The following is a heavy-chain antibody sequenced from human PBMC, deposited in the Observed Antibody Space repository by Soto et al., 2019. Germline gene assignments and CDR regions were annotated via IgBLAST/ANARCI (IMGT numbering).Heavy chain of an antibody. CDR2: ISYDGSNK. D-gene: IGHD2-15*01. V-gene: IGHV3-30*18. CDR3: AKDSYCSGGSCRYYYYGMDV. CDR1: GFTFSSYD. J-gene: IGHJ6*02. Sequence: PGGSLRLSCAASGFTFSSYDMHWVRQAPGQGLEWVTVISYDGSNKYYADSVKGRFTISRDNSKNTLYLQMNSLRAEDTAVYYCAKDSYCSGGSCRYYYYGMDVWGQGTMVTVSS.